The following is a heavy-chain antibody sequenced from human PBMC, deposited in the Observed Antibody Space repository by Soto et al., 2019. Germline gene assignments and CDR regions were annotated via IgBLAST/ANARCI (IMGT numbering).Heavy chain of an antibody. J-gene: IGHJ4*02. D-gene: IGHD6-13*01. CDR2: IYWNGEK. Sequence: QITLKESGPTLVRPTQTLTLTCTVSGFSLRTDAVGVAWIRQSPGKALEWLGIIYWNGEKRYQSSLQTRLTITRDTSKNQVVLTMTDMAPLDTATYFCAHRIAAPGRTLDYWGQGVLVTVSS. V-gene: IGHV2-5*01. CDR1: GFSLRTDAVG. CDR3: AHRIAAPGRTLDY.